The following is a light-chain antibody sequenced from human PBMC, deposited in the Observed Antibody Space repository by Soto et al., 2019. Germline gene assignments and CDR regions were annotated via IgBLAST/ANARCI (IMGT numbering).Light chain of an antibody. CDR1: QSVSSSY. J-gene: IGKJ5*01. V-gene: IGKV3D-20*02. CDR3: QQRSNWPIT. Sequence: EIVLTQSPGTLSLSPGERATLXCRTSQSVSSSYLAWYQQKPGQAPRLLIYGASSRATGIPDRFSGSGSGTDFTLTISSLEPEDFALYYCQQRSNWPITFGQGTRLEIK. CDR2: GAS.